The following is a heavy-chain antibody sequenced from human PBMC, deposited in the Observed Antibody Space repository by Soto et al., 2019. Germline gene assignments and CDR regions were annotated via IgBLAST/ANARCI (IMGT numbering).Heavy chain of an antibody. D-gene: IGHD5-12*01. J-gene: IGHJ4*02. V-gene: IGHV3-23*01. Sequence: EVQLLESGGGLVQPGGSLRLSCAASGFTFGSYAMSWVRQAPGKGLEWVSAISGSGGSTYYADSVKGRFTIYRDNSKNTLYLQMNSLRAEDTAVYYCAKDRGDIVATYFDYWGQGTLVTVSS. CDR3: AKDRGDIVATYFDY. CDR1: GFTFGSYA. CDR2: ISGSGGST.